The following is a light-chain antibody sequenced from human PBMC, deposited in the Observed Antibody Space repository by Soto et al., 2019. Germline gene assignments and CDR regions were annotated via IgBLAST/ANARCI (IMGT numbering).Light chain of an antibody. CDR3: QSYDSSLSGVL. V-gene: IGLV1-40*01. CDR2: GNT. J-gene: IGLJ2*01. CDR1: SSNIGAGYD. Sequence: QPVLTQPPSVSGAPGQRVTISCTGSSSNIGAGYDVHWYQHLPGTAPKLLIFGNTNRPSGVPDRFSGSKSGTSASLAITGLQAEDEADYYCQSYDSSLSGVLFGGGTKVTVL.